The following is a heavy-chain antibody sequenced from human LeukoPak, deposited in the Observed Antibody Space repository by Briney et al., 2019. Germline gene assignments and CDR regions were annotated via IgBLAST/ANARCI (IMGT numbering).Heavy chain of an antibody. CDR1: GSPFTSYW. D-gene: IGHD6-6*01. J-gene: IGHJ4*02. CDR2: IYPGDSDT. CDR3: ARAIAARRLHFDY. Sequence: RESLQISCQGPGSPFTSYWIGGVRQVPGKGLEWMWTIYPGDSDTRYSPSFQGQVTISADESISTAYLQWSSLKASDTAMYYCARAIAARRLHFDYWGQGTLVTVSS. V-gene: IGHV5-51*01.